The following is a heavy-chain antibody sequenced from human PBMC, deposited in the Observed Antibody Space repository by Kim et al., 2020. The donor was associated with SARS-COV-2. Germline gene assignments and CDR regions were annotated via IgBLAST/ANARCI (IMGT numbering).Heavy chain of an antibody. V-gene: IGHV4-30-2*04. D-gene: IGHD4-17*01. CDR3: ARAVYGDYDYYYYGMDV. Sequence: LKSRVTISVDTSKNQFSLKLSSVTAADTAVYYCARAVYGDYDYYYYGMDVWGQGTTVTVSS. J-gene: IGHJ6*02.